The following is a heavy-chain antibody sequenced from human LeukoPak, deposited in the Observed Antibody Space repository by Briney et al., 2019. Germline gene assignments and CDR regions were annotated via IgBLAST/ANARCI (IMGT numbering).Heavy chain of an antibody. V-gene: IGHV4-30-4*01. Sequence: SQTLSLTCTVSGGSISSGDYYWSWIRQPPGKGLEWIGYIYYNGSTYYNPSLKSRVTISVGTSKNQFSLKLSSVTAADTAVYYCARFHQVLRYFDWPKYYFDYWGQGTLVTVSS. D-gene: IGHD3-9*01. CDR3: ARFHQVLRYFDWPKYYFDY. CDR1: GGSISSGDYY. CDR2: IYYNGST. J-gene: IGHJ4*02.